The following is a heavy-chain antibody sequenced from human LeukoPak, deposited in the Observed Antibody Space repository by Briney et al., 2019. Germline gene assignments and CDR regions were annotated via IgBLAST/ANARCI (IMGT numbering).Heavy chain of an antibody. Sequence: PSETLSLTCTVSGGSISSGSYYWSWIRQPAGKGPEWIGRIYTSGSTKYNPSLKSRVTISVDTSKNQFSLKLSSVTAADTAVYYCAREASSSEDYWGQGTLVTVSS. D-gene: IGHD6-13*01. CDR1: GGSISSGSYY. CDR3: AREASSSEDY. CDR2: IYTSGST. J-gene: IGHJ4*02. V-gene: IGHV4-61*02.